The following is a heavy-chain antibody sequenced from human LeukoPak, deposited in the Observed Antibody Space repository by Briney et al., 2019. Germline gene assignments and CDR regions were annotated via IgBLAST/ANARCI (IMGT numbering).Heavy chain of an antibody. CDR2: IKSKTDGGTT. D-gene: IGHD2-21*02. V-gene: IGHV3-15*01. Sequence: GGSLRLSCAASGFTFSNYAMSWVRQAPGKGLEWVGRIKSKTDGGTTDYAAPVKGRFTISRDDSKNTLYLQMNSLKTEDTAVYYCTTEWCGGDCYSHYWGQGTLLTVSS. CDR3: TTEWCGGDCYSHY. CDR1: GFTFSNYA. J-gene: IGHJ4*02.